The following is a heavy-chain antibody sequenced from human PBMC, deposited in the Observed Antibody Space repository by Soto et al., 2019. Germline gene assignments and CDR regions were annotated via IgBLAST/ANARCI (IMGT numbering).Heavy chain of an antibody. CDR1: GGSISSNSYY. D-gene: IGHD6-6*01. Sequence: QLQLQESGPGLVKPSETLSLTCTVSGGSISSNSYYWGWIRQPPGKGLEWIGSIHYSGSTYYNPSLKSRVTISVDTSKNQFSLKVSSVTAADTAVYYCARSSSLDYWGQGTLVTVSS. CDR3: ARSSSLDY. CDR2: IHYSGST. J-gene: IGHJ4*02. V-gene: IGHV4-39*01.